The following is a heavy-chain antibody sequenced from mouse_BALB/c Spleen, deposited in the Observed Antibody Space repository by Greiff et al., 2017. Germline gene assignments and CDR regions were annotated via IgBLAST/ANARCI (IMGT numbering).Heavy chain of an antibody. CDR3: ARERYDWYFDV. CDR2: ISYDGSN. V-gene: IGHV3-6*02. D-gene: IGHD2-14*01. CDR1: GYSITSGYY. Sequence: EVKLQQSGPGLVKPSQSLSLTCSVTGYSITSGYYWNWIRQFPGNKLEWMGYISYDGSNNYNPSLKNRISITRDTSKNQFFLKLNSVTTEDTATYYCARERYDWYFDVWGAGTTVTVSS. J-gene: IGHJ1*01.